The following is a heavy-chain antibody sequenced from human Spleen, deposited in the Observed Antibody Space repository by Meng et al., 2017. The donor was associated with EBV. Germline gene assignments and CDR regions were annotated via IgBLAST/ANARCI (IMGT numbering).Heavy chain of an antibody. D-gene: IGHD3-16*01. CDR2: LYHSART. CDR3: AQRERWGLDP. CDR1: SGSHSRSNW. Sequence: GPGLLRPWGTLSLASAVASGSHSRSNWWNWARQPPGKGLEWIGELYHSARTSYNPSLEIRVTISIDKSKNQASLKLTSVTAADTAVYYCAQRERWGLDPWGQGTLVTVSS. J-gene: IGHJ5*02. V-gene: IGHV4-4*02.